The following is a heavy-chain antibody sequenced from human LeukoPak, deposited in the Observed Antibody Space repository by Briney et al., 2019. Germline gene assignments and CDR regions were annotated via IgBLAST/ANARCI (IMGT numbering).Heavy chain of an antibody. J-gene: IGHJ4*02. CDR1: GFTFSSYG. V-gene: IGHV3-30*18. Sequence: GGSLRLSCAASGFTFSSYGMHWVRQAPGKGLEWVAVISYDGSNKYYADSVKGRFTIPRDNSKNTLYLQMNSLRAEDTAVYYCAKDGSSVIFDYWGQGTLVTVSS. CDR3: AKDGSSVIFDY. D-gene: IGHD6-6*01. CDR2: ISYDGSNK.